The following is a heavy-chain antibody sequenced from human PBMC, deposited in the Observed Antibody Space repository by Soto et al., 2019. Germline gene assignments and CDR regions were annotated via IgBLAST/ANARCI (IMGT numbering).Heavy chain of an antibody. Sequence: GGSLRLSCAASGFTFSSYGMHWFRQAPGKGLEWVAFIWHDGGNKFYAESVKGRFTISRDNSKNTLYLQMTSLSAEDTAMYYCARDGDVNTGFGKDYWGQGTLVTVSS. V-gene: IGHV3-33*01. D-gene: IGHD3-16*01. CDR2: IWHDGGNK. CDR3: ARDGDVNTGFGKDY. J-gene: IGHJ4*02. CDR1: GFTFSSYG.